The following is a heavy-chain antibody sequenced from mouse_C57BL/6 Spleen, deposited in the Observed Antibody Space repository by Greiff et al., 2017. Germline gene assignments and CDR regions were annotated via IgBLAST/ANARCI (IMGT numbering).Heavy chain of an antibody. V-gene: IGHV1-50*01. CDR1: GYTFTSYW. CDR2: IDPSDSYT. Sequence: VQLQQPGAELVKPGASVKLSCKASGYTFTSYWMQWVKQRPGQGLEWIGEIDPSDSYTNYNQKFKGKATLTVDTSSSTAYMQLSSLTSEDSAVYYCARAHAMDYWGQGTSVTVSS. J-gene: IGHJ4*01. CDR3: ARAHAMDY.